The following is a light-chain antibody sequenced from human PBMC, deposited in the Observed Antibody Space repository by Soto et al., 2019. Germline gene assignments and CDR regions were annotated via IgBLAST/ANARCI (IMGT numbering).Light chain of an antibody. J-gene: IGKJ1*01. CDR3: QQYNNWPPT. CDR2: GAS. Sequence: EIVMTQSPATLSVSPGERATLSCRASQSVSSNLAWYQQKPGQAPRLLIYGASIRATGIPARFSGSGSGTEFPPTISSLQSEVFAVYYCQQYNNWPPTFGQGTKVEIK. CDR1: QSVSSN. V-gene: IGKV3D-15*01.